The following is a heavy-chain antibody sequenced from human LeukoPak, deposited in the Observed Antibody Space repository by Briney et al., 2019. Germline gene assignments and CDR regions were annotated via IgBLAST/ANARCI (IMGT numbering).Heavy chain of an antibody. CDR1: GFSFSGYL. CDR3: ARLLGMVTTFDY. CDR2: ITEDVSKK. Sequence: GGSLRLSCAASGFSFSGYLLSWVRQAPGKGLEWVATITEDVSKKYYDDSVKGRVTISRDNAENSLYLEMSSLRAEDTAVYYCARLLGMVTTFDYWGQGILVTVSS. V-gene: IGHV3-7*01. D-gene: IGHD4-23*01. J-gene: IGHJ4*02.